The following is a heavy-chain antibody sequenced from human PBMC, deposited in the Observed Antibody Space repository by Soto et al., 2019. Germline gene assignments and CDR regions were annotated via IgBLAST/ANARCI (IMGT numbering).Heavy chain of an antibody. CDR2: ISSSISTM. CDR3: AIEVRDTAVADFDY. J-gene: IGHJ4*02. D-gene: IGHD5-18*01. V-gene: IGHV3-48*02. Sequence: EVQLVESGGGLVQPGGSLRLSCAASGFTFSSYSMNWGRQAPGKGLEWLSYISSSISTMHYADSVKGRFTISRDNAKNSLYLQINSPRDEDTAVYYCAIEVRDTAVADFDYWGQGTLVTVSS. CDR1: GFTFSSYS.